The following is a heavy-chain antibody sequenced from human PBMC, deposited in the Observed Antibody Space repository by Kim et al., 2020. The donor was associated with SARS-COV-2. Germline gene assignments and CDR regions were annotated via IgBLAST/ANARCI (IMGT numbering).Heavy chain of an antibody. D-gene: IGHD6-13*01. CDR3: ARDSAILHYSSSWYYFDY. V-gene: IGHV3-48*02. CDR2: ISSSSSTI. CDR1: GFTFSSYS. J-gene: IGHJ4*02. Sequence: GGSLRLSCAASGFTFSSYSMNWVRQAPGKGLEWVSYISSSSSTIYYADSVKGRFTISRDNAKNSLYLQMNSLRDEDTAVYYCARDSAILHYSSSWYYFDYWGQGTLVTVSS.